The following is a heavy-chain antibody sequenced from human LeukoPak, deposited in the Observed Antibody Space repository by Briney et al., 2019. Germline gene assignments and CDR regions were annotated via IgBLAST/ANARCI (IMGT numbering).Heavy chain of an antibody. Sequence: QAGGSLRLSCQASGFIFTIYATRCVRPAAGKGLEWVSSINNCGCGTFFEDSVKGLFTISRDDSRGMVYLRTKSMSAEDTAVYYCARSGLATCQYWGQGTLVTVSS. J-gene: IGHJ4*02. CDR3: ARSGLATCQY. CDR2: INNCGCGT. V-gene: IGHV3-23*05. D-gene: IGHD3-10*01. CDR1: GFIFTIYA.